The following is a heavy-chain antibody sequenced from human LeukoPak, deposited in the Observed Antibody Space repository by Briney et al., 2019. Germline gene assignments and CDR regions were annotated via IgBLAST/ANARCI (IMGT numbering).Heavy chain of an antibody. CDR1: GGSITSDNW. CDR3: ARVPRGAGALDY. J-gene: IGHJ4*02. V-gene: IGHV4-4*02. D-gene: IGHD3-10*01. CDR2: VYHRGNT. Sequence: SGTLSLTCTVSGGSITSDNWWSWVRQTPGKGLEWIGEVYHRGNTNYNPSLKSRVTVSVDKPKNQFSLKLNSVTAADTAVYYCARVPRGAGALDYWGQGTLVTVSS.